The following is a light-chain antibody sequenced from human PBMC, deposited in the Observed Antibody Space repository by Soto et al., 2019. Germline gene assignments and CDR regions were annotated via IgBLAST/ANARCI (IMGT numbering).Light chain of an antibody. V-gene: IGKV3-11*01. CDR1: QSVGSY. J-gene: IGKJ2*01. CDR3: QQRSGWPPMFT. CDR2: EAS. Sequence: EVVLTQSAATLSLSPGESATLSCRASQSVGSYLAWYQQKSGQAPRLLIYEASNRATGIPARFSGSRSGTDFSLTISSLEPDDFGVYYCQQRSGWPPMFTFGQGTKLEIK.